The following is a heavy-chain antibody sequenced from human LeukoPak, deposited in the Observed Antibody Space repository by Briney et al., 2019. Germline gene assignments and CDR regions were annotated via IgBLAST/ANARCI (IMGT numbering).Heavy chain of an antibody. Sequence: GGSLRLSCVASGFTFSSHALFWVRQAPGKGLEWVAVISHDGNTYYYADSVKGRFTISRDNSKKTLYLQMNSLRAEDTAIFYCAKDVYNWNFYFDYWGQGTLVTVSS. D-gene: IGHD1-7*01. J-gene: IGHJ4*02. CDR2: ISHDGNTY. CDR1: GFTFSSHA. CDR3: AKDVYNWNFYFDY. V-gene: IGHV3-30-3*01.